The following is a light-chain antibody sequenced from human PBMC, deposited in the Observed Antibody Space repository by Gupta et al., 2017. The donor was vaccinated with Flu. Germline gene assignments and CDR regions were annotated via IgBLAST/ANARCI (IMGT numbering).Light chain of an antibody. CDR1: ALPNQY. Sequence: SYELTQPPSVSVSPGQTARITCSGDALPNQYAYWYQQKPGQAPVLVIYKDNERPSGIPERFSGSSSGTTVTLTISGVQAEDEADYYCQSPDSTVTARVFGGGTKLTVL. J-gene: IGLJ3*02. V-gene: IGLV3-25*03. CDR2: KDN. CDR3: QSPDSTVTARV.